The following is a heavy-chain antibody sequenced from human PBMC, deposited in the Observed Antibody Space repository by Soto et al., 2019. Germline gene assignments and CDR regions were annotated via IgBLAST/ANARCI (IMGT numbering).Heavy chain of an antibody. D-gene: IGHD3-3*01. Sequence: EVQVLESGGGLAQPGGSLRLSCAASGFTFSSYAMSWVRQAPGKGLEWVSAISGSGGSTNYADSVKGRFTISRDNSKNTLYLQMNSLRAEDTAVYYCAKYWYFGSTIFGLMFDYWGQGTLVTVSS. CDR2: ISGSGGST. CDR1: GFTFSSYA. J-gene: IGHJ4*02. CDR3: AKYWYFGSTIFGLMFDY. V-gene: IGHV3-23*01.